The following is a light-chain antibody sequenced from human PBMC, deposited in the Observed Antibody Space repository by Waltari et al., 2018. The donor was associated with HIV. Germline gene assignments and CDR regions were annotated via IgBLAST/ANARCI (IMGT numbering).Light chain of an antibody. Sequence: QSALTQPASVSGSPGQSITISCTGTSSDVGGYNYVSWYQQYPGKAPKLMIYDVINRPSGVSNRLSGSKSGNTASQTISGLQAEDEADYYCSSYTSSSTRVFGGGTKLTVL. CDR1: SSDVGGYNY. V-gene: IGLV2-14*01. CDR3: SSYTSSSTRV. J-gene: IGLJ3*02. CDR2: DVI.